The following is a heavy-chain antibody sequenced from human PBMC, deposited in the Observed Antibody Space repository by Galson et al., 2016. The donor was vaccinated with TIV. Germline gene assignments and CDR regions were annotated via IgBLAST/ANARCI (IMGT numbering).Heavy chain of an antibody. Sequence: SEPLSLTCAVSGYSIKSGYFWGWIRQPPGKGLQWIGSIYESGTTYSNPSLKSRLTMSVDTSKNQFSLKLSSVTAADTAVYYCIREGSTVTMHHYFGMDVWGQGTSVTVSS. D-gene: IGHD4-17*01. V-gene: IGHV4-38-2*02. CDR1: GYSIKSGYF. CDR3: IREGSTVTMHHYFGMDV. J-gene: IGHJ6*02. CDR2: IYESGTT.